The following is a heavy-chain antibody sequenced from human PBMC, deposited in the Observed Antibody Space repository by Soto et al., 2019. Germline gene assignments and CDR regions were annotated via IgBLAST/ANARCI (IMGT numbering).Heavy chain of an antibody. V-gene: IGHV3-53*01. CDR2: IYSGGST. CDR3: ATRPLLPGAP. Sequence: EVQLVESGGGLIQPGGPLRLSCAASGFTFSSNDMNWVHQAPGKGLEWVSLIYSGGSTYYADSVKGRFTISRDNSKNTLYLQMSSLRAEDTAVYYCATRPLLPGAPWGQGTMVTVSS. J-gene: IGHJ3*01. CDR1: GFTFSSND. D-gene: IGHD3-22*01.